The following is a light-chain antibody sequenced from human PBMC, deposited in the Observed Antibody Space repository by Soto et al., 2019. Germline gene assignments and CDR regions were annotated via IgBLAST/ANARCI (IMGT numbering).Light chain of an antibody. CDR1: QSVSSY. CDR2: DAS. CDR3: QQRSNWRT. V-gene: IGKV3-11*01. J-gene: IGKJ4*01. Sequence: EIVLTQSPATLSLSPGERATLSCRASQSVSSYLAWYQQKPGQAPRLLIHDASNSDTGIPARFSGSGSGTDFTLTISSLEPEDFAVYYCQQRSNWRTFGGGTKVEIK.